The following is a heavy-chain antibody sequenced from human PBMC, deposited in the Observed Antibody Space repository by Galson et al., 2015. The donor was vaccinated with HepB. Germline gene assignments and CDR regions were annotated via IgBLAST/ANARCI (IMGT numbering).Heavy chain of an antibody. Sequence: SVKVSCKASGYTFTGYYIHWVRQAPGQGLEWMAWINPNSGGTNSAQKFQGRVTVTRDTSSSTAYMELSRLTSDDTAVYYCTRADYHYDSSATNWFDPWGQGTLVTVSS. D-gene: IGHD3-22*01. J-gene: IGHJ5*02. V-gene: IGHV1-2*02. CDR2: INPNSGGT. CDR1: GYTFTGYY. CDR3: TRADYHYDSSATNWFDP.